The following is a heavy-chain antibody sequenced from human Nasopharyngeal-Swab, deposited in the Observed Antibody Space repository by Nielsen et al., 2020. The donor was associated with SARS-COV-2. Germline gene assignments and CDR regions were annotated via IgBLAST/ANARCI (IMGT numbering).Heavy chain of an antibody. CDR1: GGTFTNYG. Sequence: SVKVSCKASGGTFTNYGITWVRQAPGQGLEWIGRIIPILGKANNARKFQGRVTITADKSTSTVYMELSSLRSEDTAVYCCARAGRGYSNGEIDGFHYMDVWGRGTAVAVSS. CDR3: ARAGRGYSNGEIDGFHYMDV. CDR2: IIPILGKA. J-gene: IGHJ6*03. V-gene: IGHV1-69*04. D-gene: IGHD5-12*01.